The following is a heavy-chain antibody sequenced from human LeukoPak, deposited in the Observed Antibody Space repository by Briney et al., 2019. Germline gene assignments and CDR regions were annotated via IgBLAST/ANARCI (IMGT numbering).Heavy chain of an antibody. D-gene: IGHD1-26*01. V-gene: IGHV1-18*01. CDR2: ISAYNGNT. Sequence: ASVKVSCKASGYTFTSYGISWVRQAPGQGLEWMGWISAYNGNTNYAQKLQGRVTMTTDTSTSTAYMELRSLRSEDTAVYYCASYEWELLRGYFDYWGQGTLVTVSS. CDR1: GYTFTSYG. J-gene: IGHJ4*02. CDR3: ASYEWELLRGYFDY.